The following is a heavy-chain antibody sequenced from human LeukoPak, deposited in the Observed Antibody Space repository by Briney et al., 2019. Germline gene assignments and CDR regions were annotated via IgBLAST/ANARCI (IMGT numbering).Heavy chain of an antibody. Sequence: GGSLRLSCTASGFTFSTYEMNWVRQAPGKGLERVSVIYSGGSTFYADSVKGRFTISRDNSKNTLYLQMNSLRAEDTAVYYCARKHYYDSSGFFPPMDYWGQGTLVTVSS. J-gene: IGHJ4*02. CDR2: IYSGGST. D-gene: IGHD3-22*01. CDR3: ARKHYYDSSGFFPPMDY. CDR1: GFTFSTYE. V-gene: IGHV3-66*01.